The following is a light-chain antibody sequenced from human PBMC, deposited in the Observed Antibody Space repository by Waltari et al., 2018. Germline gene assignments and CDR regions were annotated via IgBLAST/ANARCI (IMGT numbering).Light chain of an antibody. CDR2: KAS. J-gene: IGKJ1*01. CDR1: QSIVVW. Sequence: DIQVTQSPSTLSASVGDNVPITCRASQSIVVWLAWYQQKPGKAPRLLIYKASYLESGVPSRFSGSGSGTEFTLTISSLQADDFATYYCLQYNSYPWTFGQGTKVEIK. CDR3: LQYNSYPWT. V-gene: IGKV1-5*03.